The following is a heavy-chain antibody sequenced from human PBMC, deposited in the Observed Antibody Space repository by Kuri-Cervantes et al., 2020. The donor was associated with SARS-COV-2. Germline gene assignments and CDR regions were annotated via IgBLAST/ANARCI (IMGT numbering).Heavy chain of an antibody. V-gene: IGHV4-59*12. CDR2: IYYSGST. CDR3: ARPLRWLQRFDY. D-gene: IGHD5-12*01. Sequence: SETLSLTCTVSGGSISSYYWSWIRQPPGKGLEWIGYIYYSGSTNYNPSLKSRVTISVDTSKNQFSLKLSSVTAADTAVYYCARPLRWLQRFDYWGQGTLVTVSS. J-gene: IGHJ4*02. CDR1: GGSISSYY.